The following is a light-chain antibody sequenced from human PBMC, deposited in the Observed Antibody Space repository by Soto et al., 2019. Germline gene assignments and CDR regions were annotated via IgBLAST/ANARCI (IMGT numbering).Light chain of an antibody. V-gene: IGKV1-9*01. Sequence: IQLTQSPSSLSASVGDRVTITCRASQGIGSYLAWYQQKPGEAPKLLIFAASTLQSGVPSRFSGSGSGTDFTLTISSLQAEDFATYYCQQSYRTPTFGQGTRLEIK. CDR3: QQSYRTPT. CDR2: AAS. J-gene: IGKJ5*01. CDR1: QGIGSY.